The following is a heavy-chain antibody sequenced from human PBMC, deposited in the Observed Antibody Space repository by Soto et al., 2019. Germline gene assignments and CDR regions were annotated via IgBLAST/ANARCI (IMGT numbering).Heavy chain of an antibody. D-gene: IGHD5-18*01. CDR2: ISYDGSNK. J-gene: IGHJ4*02. V-gene: IGHV3-30*18. CDR3: AKDIVRYTYGACDN. Sequence: QVQLVESGGAVVQPGKSLRLSCAAPGFTFSSYGMYWIRQAPGKGLEWVAAISYDGSNKFHAESVKGRFTISRDNSQNTLYLQMNSLSTEDTAVYYCAKDIVRYTYGACDNWGQGALVTVSS. CDR1: GFTFSSYG.